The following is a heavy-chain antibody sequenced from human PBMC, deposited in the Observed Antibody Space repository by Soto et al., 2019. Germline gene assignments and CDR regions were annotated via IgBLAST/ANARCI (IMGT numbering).Heavy chain of an antibody. V-gene: IGHV1-69*12. CDR2: ILHLLGTA. D-gene: IGHD5-12*01. J-gene: IGHJ4*01. CDR1: GGTFSRYA. CDR3: ARDLEWLQLDY. Sequence: VQLVQSGAEVKKPGSSVKVSCKASGGTFSRYAITCVRQAPGQGLEWMGGILHLLGTAHYAQKFQGRFTITADESTLTAYIELSSLKSEDTAVYSWARDLEWLQLDYWGNGTRVNVSS.